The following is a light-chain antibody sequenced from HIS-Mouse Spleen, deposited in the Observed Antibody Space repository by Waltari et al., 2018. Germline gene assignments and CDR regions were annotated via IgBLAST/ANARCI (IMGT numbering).Light chain of an antibody. J-gene: IGLJ2*01. Sequence: QSALTQPASVSGSPGQSITISCTGTSSHVGGYNHVSRYQQHPGKAPKLMIYEVSNRPSGVSNRFSGSKSGNTASLTISGLQAEDEADYYCSSYTSSSPYVVFGGGTKLTVL. V-gene: IGLV2-14*01. CDR2: EVS. CDR1: SSHVGGYNH. CDR3: SSYTSSSPYVV.